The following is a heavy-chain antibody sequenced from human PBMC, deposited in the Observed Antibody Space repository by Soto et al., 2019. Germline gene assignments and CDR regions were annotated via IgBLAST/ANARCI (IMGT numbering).Heavy chain of an antibody. D-gene: IGHD1-26*01. CDR2: IYYSGST. CDR1: GGSISSGDYY. Sequence: SETLSLTCTVSGGSISSGDYYWSLIRQPPGTDLEWFGYIYYSGSTYYNPSLKSRVTISVDTSKNQFSLKLSSVTAADTAVYYCARDQWELLPPTLCYWGQGTLVTVSS. CDR3: ARDQWELLPPTLCY. V-gene: IGHV4-30-4*01. J-gene: IGHJ4*02.